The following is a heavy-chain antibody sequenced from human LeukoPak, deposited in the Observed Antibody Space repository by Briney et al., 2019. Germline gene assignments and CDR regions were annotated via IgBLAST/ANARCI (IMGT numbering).Heavy chain of an antibody. D-gene: IGHD5-24*01. Sequence: GASVKVSCKASGFTFSKYYLHWVRQATGQGLEWMGWMNPNSGNTGYAQKFQGRVTMTRNTSISTAYMELSSLRSEDTAVYYCARIDEGYNHAKDYWGQGTLVTVSS. J-gene: IGHJ4*02. CDR3: ARIDEGYNHAKDY. CDR1: GFTFSKYY. V-gene: IGHV1-8*01. CDR2: MNPNSGNT.